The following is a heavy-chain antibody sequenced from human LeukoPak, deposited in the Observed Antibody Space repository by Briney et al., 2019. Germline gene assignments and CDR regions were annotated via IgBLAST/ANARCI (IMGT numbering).Heavy chain of an antibody. J-gene: IGHJ4*02. CDR3: ARRPRRADNGSGSYYFDY. D-gene: IGHD3-10*01. CDR2: IYYSGST. CDR1: GGSISSYY. Sequence: SETLSLTCTVSGGSISSYYWSWIRQPPGKGLEWIGYIYYSGSTNYNPSLKSRVTISVDTSKNQFSLKLSSVTAADTAVYYCARRPRRADNGSGSYYFDYWGQGTQVTVSS. V-gene: IGHV4-59*01.